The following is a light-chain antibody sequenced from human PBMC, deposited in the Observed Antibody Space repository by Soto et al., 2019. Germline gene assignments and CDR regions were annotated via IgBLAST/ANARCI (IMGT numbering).Light chain of an antibody. J-gene: IGKJ5*01. CDR3: QQLFDSPIT. Sequence: QMTHSPSPPSSSVVHIINLTCXASQSISTYLNWYQQKPGKAPNLLIYTASSLESGVPSRFSGGGSGTDFTLTISSLQPEDFATYYCQQLFDSPITFGQGTRLENK. V-gene: IGKV1-39*01. CDR2: TAS. CDR1: QSISTY.